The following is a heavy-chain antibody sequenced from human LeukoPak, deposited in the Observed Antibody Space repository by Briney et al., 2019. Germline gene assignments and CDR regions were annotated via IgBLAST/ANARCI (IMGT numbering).Heavy chain of an antibody. CDR1: XXTXSSYS. CDR3: ARGMGMTTVTNFDY. Sequence: PGGXXRXSXAXXXXTXSSYSMNWVRQVPXKGLEWVSSISSSSNYIYYADSVKGRFTISRDNAKNSLYLQMNSQRAEDTAVYYCARGMGMTTVTNFDYWGQGTLVTVSS. D-gene: IGHD4-17*01. CDR2: ISSSSNYI. V-gene: IGHV3-21*01. J-gene: IGHJ4*02.